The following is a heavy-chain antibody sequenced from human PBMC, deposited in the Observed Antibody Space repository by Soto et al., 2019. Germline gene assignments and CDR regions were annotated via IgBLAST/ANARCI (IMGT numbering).Heavy chain of an antibody. J-gene: IGHJ6*02. CDR2: IIPIFGTA. D-gene: IGHD3-22*01. V-gene: IGHV1-69*12. CDR1: GGTFSSYA. CDR3: ARYKVLKITMIHNHYYYYGMDV. Sequence: QVQLVQSGAEVKKPGSSVKVSCKASGGTFSSYAISWVRQAPGQGLEWMGGIIPIFGTANYAQKFQGRVTITADESTSTAYMEMSSLRSEDTAVYYCARYKVLKITMIHNHYYYYGMDVWGQGTTVTVSS.